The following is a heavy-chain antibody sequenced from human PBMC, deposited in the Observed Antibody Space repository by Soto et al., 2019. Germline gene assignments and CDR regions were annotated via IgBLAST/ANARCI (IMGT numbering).Heavy chain of an antibody. D-gene: IGHD3-9*01. V-gene: IGHV3-23*01. CDR3: AKVFKFDLRDPLRYFDYYFDY. Sequence: GGSLRLSCAASGFTFSSYAMSWVRQAPGKGLEWVSAISGSGGSTYYADSVKGRFTISRDNSKNTLYLQMKSLRAEDTAVYYCAKVFKFDLRDPLRYFDYYFDYWGQGTLVTVSS. CDR2: ISGSGGST. J-gene: IGHJ4*02. CDR1: GFTFSSYA.